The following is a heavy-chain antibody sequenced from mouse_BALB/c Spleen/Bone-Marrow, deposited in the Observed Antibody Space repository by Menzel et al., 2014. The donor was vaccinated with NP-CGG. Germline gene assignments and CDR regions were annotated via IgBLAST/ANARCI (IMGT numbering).Heavy chain of an antibody. CDR1: GYSFTGYY. CDR2: ISCYNGAT. CDR3: VRRGNPIVCYAMDY. Sequence: LVKTGASVKISCKASGYSFTGYYMHWVKQSHGKSLEWIGYISCYNGATSYNQNFKGKATFTVDTSSSTAYMQFNSLTSEDSAVYYGVRRGNPIVCYAMDYWGQGTSVTVSS. J-gene: IGHJ4*01. V-gene: IGHV1S34*01.